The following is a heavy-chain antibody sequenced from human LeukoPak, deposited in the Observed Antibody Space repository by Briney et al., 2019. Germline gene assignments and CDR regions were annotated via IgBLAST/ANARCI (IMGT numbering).Heavy chain of an antibody. V-gene: IGHV3-21*01. Sequence: KPGGSLRLSCAASGFTFSSYSMNRVRQAPGKGLEWVSSISSSSSYIYYADSVKGRFTISRDNAKNSLYLQMNSLRAEDTAVYYCARGSIRFLERDTKYYFDYWGQGTLVTVSS. D-gene: IGHD3-3*01. J-gene: IGHJ4*02. CDR1: GFTFSSYS. CDR2: ISSSSSYI. CDR3: ARGSIRFLERDTKYYFDY.